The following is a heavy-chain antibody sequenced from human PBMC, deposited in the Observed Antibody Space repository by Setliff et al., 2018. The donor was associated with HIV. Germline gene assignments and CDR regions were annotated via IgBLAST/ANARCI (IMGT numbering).Heavy chain of an antibody. Sequence: SETLSLTCAVYGGSFSGYYWSWSRQPTGKGLEWIGEINHSGSTNYNPSLESRVTISVDTSKNQFSLKLSSVTAADTALYYCARVPIAVAGTVDYWGQGTLVTVSS. CDR3: ARVPIAVAGTVDY. D-gene: IGHD6-19*01. CDR2: INHSGST. J-gene: IGHJ4*02. CDR1: GGSFSGYY. V-gene: IGHV4-34*01.